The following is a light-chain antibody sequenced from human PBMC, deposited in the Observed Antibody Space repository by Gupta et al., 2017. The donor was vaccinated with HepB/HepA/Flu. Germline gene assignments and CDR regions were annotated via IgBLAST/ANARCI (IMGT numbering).Light chain of an antibody. V-gene: IGLV3-25*03. CDR1: ALPKQY. J-gene: IGLJ2*01. Sequence: SHELTQPPSLSVSPGQTARITCSGDALPKQYAYWYQQKPGQAPVLVIYKDSERPSGIPERFSGSSSGTTVTLTISGVQAEDEADYYCQSADSSGTYVVFGGGTKLTVL. CDR3: QSADSSGTYVV. CDR2: KDS.